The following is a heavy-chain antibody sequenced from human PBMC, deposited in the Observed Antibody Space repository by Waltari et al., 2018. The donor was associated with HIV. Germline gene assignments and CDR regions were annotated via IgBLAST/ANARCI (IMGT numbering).Heavy chain of an antibody. J-gene: IGHJ4*02. CDR2: IYQSGST. Sequence: QVQLQESGPGLVKPSGTLSLTCAVSGGSIRDTLWWSWVRQPPGKGLEWIGEIYQSGSTNYNPSLKSRVTISVDKSKNQFSLKVSSVTAADTAVYYCASLVGGTQSVDYWGQGTLVTVSS. CDR3: ASLVGGTQSVDY. D-gene: IGHD1-26*01. V-gene: IGHV4-4*02. CDR1: GGSIRDTLW.